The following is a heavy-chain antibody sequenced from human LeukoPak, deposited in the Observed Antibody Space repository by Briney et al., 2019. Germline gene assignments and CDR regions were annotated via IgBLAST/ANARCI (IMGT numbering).Heavy chain of an antibody. D-gene: IGHD3-22*01. CDR2: ISSSSSYI. CDR1: GFTFSSYS. Sequence: PGGSLRLSCAASGFTFSSYSMNWVRQAPGKGLEWVSSISSSSSYIYYADSVKGRFTISRDNAKNSLYLQMNSLRAEDTAVYYCARDLFSPDYYDSSGYYYWGQGTLVTVSS. V-gene: IGHV3-21*01. J-gene: IGHJ4*02. CDR3: ARDLFSPDYYDSSGYYY.